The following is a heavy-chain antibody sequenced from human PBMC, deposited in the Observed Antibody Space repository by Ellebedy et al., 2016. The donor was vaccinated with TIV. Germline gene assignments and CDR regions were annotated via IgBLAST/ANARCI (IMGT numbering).Heavy chain of an antibody. V-gene: IGHV6-1*01. D-gene: IGHD2-15*01. CDR1: GDSVSSNSAA. J-gene: IGHJ6*04. CDR2: TYYRSKWYN. Sequence: SETLSLXCAISGDSVSSNSAAWNWIRQSPSRGLEWLGRTYYRSKWYNDYAVSVKSRITINPDTSKNQFSLQLNSVTPEDTAVYYCAQSSYCSGGSCLSYYYYGMDVWGKGTTVTVSS. CDR3: AQSSYCSGGSCLSYYYYGMDV.